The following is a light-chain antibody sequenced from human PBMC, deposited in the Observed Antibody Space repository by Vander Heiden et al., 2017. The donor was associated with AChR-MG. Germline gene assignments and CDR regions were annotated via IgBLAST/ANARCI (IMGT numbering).Light chain of an antibody. CDR2: EDN. V-gene: IGLV6-57*02. J-gene: IGLJ3*02. CDR1: SGSIASNY. CDR3: QSYDSSTWV. Sequence: FTLTQPHSVSESPGKTVTISCTGSSGSIASNYVQWYQQRPGSAPTTVIYEDNQRPSGVPDRFSGSIDSSSNSASLTISGLKTEDEADYYCQSYDSSTWVFGGGTKLTGL.